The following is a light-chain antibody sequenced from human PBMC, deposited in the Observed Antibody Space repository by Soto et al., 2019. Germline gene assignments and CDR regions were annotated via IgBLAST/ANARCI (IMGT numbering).Light chain of an antibody. V-gene: IGLV1-47*01. CDR2: GNN. J-gene: IGLJ1*01. CDR1: SSNIGINT. CDR3: AAWDDSLSGYV. Sequence: QSVLTQPPSASGTPGQTITISCSGGSSNIGINTVSWYEHLPGTAPRLLIYGNNQRPSGVPDRFSGSKSGTSASLAISGLRSEDEADYYCAAWDDSLSGYVFGTGTKVTVL.